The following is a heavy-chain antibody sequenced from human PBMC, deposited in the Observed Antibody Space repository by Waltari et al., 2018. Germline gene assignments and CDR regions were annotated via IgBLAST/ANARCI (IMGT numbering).Heavy chain of an antibody. J-gene: IGHJ4*02. D-gene: IGHD6-25*01. CDR2: ITNNNGKT. V-gene: IGHV3-23*04. Sequence: EVQLVESGGGLVQPGGSLRLTCFVSGFPVSSRAVNWVRQAPGKGLEWVSAITNNNGKTYYAYSVKDRFSISRDSSKNEVYLQMDSLRADDTAIYYCAKDHPSSGWPTFEYWGRGVMVTVSS. CDR3: AKDHPSSGWPTFEY. CDR1: GFPVSSRA.